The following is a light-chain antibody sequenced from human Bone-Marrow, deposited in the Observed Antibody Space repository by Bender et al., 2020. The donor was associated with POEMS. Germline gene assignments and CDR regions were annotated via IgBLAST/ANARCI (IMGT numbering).Light chain of an antibody. V-gene: IGLV4-69*02. J-gene: IGLJ2*01. Sequence: QLVLTQSPSASASLGASVKLTCTLSSGHSSYAIAWHQQQPEKGPRYLMKLNNDGSHSKGDGIPDRFSGSSSGAERYLTISSLQSEDEADYYCQTWGPGIRVFGGGTKLTVL. CDR1: SGHSSYA. CDR3: QTWGPGIRV. CDR2: LNNDGSH.